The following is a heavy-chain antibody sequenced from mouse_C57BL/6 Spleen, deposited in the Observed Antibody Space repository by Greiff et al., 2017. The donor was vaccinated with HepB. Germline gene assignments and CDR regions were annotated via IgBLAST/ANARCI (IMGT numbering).Heavy chain of an antibody. V-gene: IGHV1-64*01. D-gene: IGHD4-1*01. CDR3: ARRDELANWDPSYAMDY. CDR1: GYTFTSYW. Sequence: QVQLKQPGAELVKPGASVKLSCKASGYTFTSYWMHWVKQRPGQGLEWIGMIHPNSGSTNYNEKFKSKATLTVDKSSSTAYMQLSSLTSEDSAVYYCARRDELANWDPSYAMDYWGQGTSVTVSS. CDR2: IHPNSGST. J-gene: IGHJ4*01.